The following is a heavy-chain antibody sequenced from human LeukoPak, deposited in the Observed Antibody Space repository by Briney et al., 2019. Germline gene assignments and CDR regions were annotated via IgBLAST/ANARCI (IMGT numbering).Heavy chain of an antibody. J-gene: IGHJ4*02. CDR1: GYTFTTYY. CDR2: INPGGGST. V-gene: IGHV1-46*01. D-gene: IGHD3-3*01. CDR3: ARGILEWLRPPDY. Sequence: ASVKVSCKASGYTFTTYYMHWVRQAPGQGLEWMGIINPGGGSTSYTQKFQGRVTMTRDTSTSTVYMELSSLRSEDTAVYYCARGILEWLRPPDYWGQGTLVTVSS.